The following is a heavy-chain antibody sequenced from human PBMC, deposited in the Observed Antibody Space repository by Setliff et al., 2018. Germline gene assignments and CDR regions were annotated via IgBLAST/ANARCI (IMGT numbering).Heavy chain of an antibody. D-gene: IGHD1-1*01. CDR1: GFIFSNFA. CDR2: ISGSGENS. CDR3: AKDQGRWLVAAGTIDY. Sequence: GVSLRLSCAASGFIFSNFAMSWVRQAPGKGLEWVAVISGSGENSNYADSVKGRFTISRDNSKNMLFLQMDSLRVEDTALYYCAKDQGRWLVAAGTIDYWGQGAMVTVSS. V-gene: IGHV3-23*01. J-gene: IGHJ4*02.